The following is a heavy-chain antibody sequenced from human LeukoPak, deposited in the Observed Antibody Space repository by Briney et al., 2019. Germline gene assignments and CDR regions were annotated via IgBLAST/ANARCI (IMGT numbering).Heavy chain of an antibody. CDR2: IDSDGSST. J-gene: IGHJ5*02. CDR1: GFTFSSYW. Sequence: GGSLRLSCAASGFTFSSYWMHWVRQAPGKGLVWVSRIDSDGSSTSYADSVKGRFTISRDNAKNTLYLQMNSLRAENTAVYYCARESGWNDFWSGYYGWFDPWGQGTLVTVSS. D-gene: IGHD3-3*01. V-gene: IGHV3-74*01. CDR3: ARESGWNDFWSGYYGWFDP.